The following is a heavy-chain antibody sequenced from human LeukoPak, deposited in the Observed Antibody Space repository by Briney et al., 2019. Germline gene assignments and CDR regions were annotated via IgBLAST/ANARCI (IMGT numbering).Heavy chain of an antibody. CDR2: IYYSGST. D-gene: IGHD6-6*01. V-gene: IGHV4-59*08. Sequence: PSETLSLTCTVSGDSMSSYYWSWIRQPPGKGLEWIGYIYYSGSTNYNPSLKSRVTMFEDKSKNQFSLRLYSVTVADTAVYYCARHFAYSSSSYFDYWGQGSLVTVSS. CDR3: ARHFAYSSSSYFDY. J-gene: IGHJ4*02. CDR1: GDSMSSYY.